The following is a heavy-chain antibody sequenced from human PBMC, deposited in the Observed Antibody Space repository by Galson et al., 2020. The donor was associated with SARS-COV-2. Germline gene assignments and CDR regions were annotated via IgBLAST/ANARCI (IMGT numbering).Heavy chain of an antibody. CDR3: ARASGNYDFWGHYHPPKYYYVDV. D-gene: IGHD3-3*01. CDR1: GGSFSGHY. Sequence: SQTLSLPCAVYGGSFSGHYWNWIRQPPGKGLEWIGEINHSGSTNHNPSLKSRVIISVDTSKNQFSLRLSSVTAADTAVYYCARASGNYDFWGHYHPPKYYYVDVWGKGTTVTVS. CDR2: INHSGST. V-gene: IGHV4-34*01. J-gene: IGHJ6*03.